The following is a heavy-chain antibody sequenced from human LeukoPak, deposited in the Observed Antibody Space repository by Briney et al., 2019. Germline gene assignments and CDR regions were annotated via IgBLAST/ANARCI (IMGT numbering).Heavy chain of an antibody. J-gene: IGHJ5*02. CDR1: GGSISSGDYY. CDR2: IFSSGST. D-gene: IGHD2-15*01. Sequence: SQTLSLTCTVSGGSISSGDYYWSWIRQPPGRGLEWIGYIFSSGSTYYNPSLKSRVSISVDTSKNQFSLKLSSVTAADTAVYYCARSSVVVSATPRFDPWGQGTLVTVSS. CDR3: ARSSVVVSATPRFDP. V-gene: IGHV4-30-4*08.